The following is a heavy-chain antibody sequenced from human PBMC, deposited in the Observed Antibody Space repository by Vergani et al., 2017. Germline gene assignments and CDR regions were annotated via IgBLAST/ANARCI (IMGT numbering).Heavy chain of an antibody. CDR1: GGSISSYY. D-gene: IGHD3-10*01. CDR2: IYYSGST. Sequence: QVQLQESGPGLVKPSETLSLTCTVSGGSISSYYWSWIRQPPGKGLEWIGYIYYSGSTNYNPSRKSRVTISVDTSKNQFSLKLSSVPAADTAVYYCARALVYYYGSGGAFDIWGQGTMVTVSS. J-gene: IGHJ3*02. CDR3: ARALVYYYGSGGAFDI. V-gene: IGHV4-59*01.